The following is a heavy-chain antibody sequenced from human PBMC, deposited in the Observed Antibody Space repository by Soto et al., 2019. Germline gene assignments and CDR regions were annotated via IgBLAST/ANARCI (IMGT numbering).Heavy chain of an antibody. CDR3: ATARGGYSGYDTQQPFDY. J-gene: IGHJ4*02. V-gene: IGHV1-24*01. D-gene: IGHD5-12*01. Sequence: ASVKVSCKVSGYTLTELSIHWVRQAPGKGLEWMGGFDPEDGETIYAQKFQGRVTMTEDTSADTAYMELSSLRSEETAVYYCATARGGYSGYDTQQPFDYWGQGTLVTVSS. CDR1: GYTLTELS. CDR2: FDPEDGET.